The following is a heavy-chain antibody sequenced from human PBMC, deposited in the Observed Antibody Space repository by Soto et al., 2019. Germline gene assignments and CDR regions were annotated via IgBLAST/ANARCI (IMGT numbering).Heavy chain of an antibody. D-gene: IGHD2-15*01. J-gene: IGHJ4*02. CDR3: ARDYYTRLGHCSGGGCPLDY. CDR2: ISRDGSST. V-gene: IGHV3-74*01. CDR1: GFTFSSYW. Sequence: EVQLVESGGGLVQPGGSLRLSCAASGFTFSSYWMHWVRQAPGKGLVWVSRISRDGSSTNYADSVKGRFTISRDNAKNTLYLEMNNLRAEDTALYYCARDYYTRLGHCSGGGCPLDYWGQGTLVTVSS.